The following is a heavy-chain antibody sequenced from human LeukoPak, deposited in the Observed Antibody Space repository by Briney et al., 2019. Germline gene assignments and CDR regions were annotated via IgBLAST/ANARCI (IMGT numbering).Heavy chain of an antibody. CDR3: ARARGVTPVYYFDY. J-gene: IGHJ4*02. D-gene: IGHD3-10*01. Sequence: SQTLSLTCAVSGGSISSGGYSWSWIRQPPGTGLEWIGYIYHSGSTYYNLSLKSRVTISVDRSKNQFSLKLSSVTAADTAVYYCARARGVTPVYYFDYWGQGTLVTVSS. CDR2: IYHSGST. V-gene: IGHV4-30-2*01. CDR1: GGSISSGGYS.